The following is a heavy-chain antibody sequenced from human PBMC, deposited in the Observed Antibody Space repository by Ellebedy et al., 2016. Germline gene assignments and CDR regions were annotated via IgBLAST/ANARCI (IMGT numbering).Heavy chain of an antibody. CDR3: ARDKGKIDY. CDR2: IYSGGST. Sequence: GGSLRLSCAASGFTFSNAWMNWVRQAPGKGLEWVSVIYSGGSTYYADSVKGRFTISRDNSKNTLYLQMNSLRAEDTAVYYCARDKGKIDYWGQGTLVTVSS. CDR1: GFTFSNAW. V-gene: IGHV3-66*01. J-gene: IGHJ4*02.